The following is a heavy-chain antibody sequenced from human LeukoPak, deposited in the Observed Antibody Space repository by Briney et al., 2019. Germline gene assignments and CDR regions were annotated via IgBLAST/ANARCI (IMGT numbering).Heavy chain of an antibody. CDR3: AKVYDGIVFDR. Sequence: GGSLRLSCSASGFTFSSFAMHWIRQAPGKGLEYVSGVSSSGGRTYYTDSLKGRFTVSRDNSKNTVYLHMNSLRVDDTAVYYCAKVYDGIVFDRWGQGTPVTVSS. D-gene: IGHD4-23*01. CDR1: GFTFSSFA. V-gene: IGHV3-64D*09. CDR2: VSSSGGRT. J-gene: IGHJ4*02.